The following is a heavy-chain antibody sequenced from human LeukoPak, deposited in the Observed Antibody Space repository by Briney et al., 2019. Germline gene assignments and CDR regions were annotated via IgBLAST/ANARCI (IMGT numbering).Heavy chain of an antibody. V-gene: IGHV4-59*01. CDR1: GGSISSYC. CDR2: IYYSGST. CDR3: ARDSSGWASGRNLRMSAYYYYMDV. J-gene: IGHJ6*03. Sequence: SETLSLTCTVSGGSISSYCWSWIRQPPGKGLEWVGYIYYSGSTNYNPSLKSRVTISVDTSKNQFSLRLSSVTAADTAVYYCARDSSGWASGRNLRMSAYYYYMDVWGKGTTVTVSS. D-gene: IGHD6-19*01.